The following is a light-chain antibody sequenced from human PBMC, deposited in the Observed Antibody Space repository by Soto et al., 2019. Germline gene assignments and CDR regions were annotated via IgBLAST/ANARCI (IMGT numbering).Light chain of an antibody. J-gene: IGKJ1*01. Sequence: EIVLTQSPGTLSLSPGDRATLSCRASQSLGSTYLAWFQQRPGQAPRLLIFATSTRASGVPDRFPGSRSGAEFTLTISGLEPEDFAVYYCQQYSGSLPWTFGQGTNVEI. CDR3: QQYSGSLPWT. CDR2: ATS. CDR1: QSLGSTY. V-gene: IGKV3-20*01.